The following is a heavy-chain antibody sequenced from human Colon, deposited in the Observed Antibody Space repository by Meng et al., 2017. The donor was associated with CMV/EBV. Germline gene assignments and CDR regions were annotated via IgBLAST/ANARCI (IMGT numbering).Heavy chain of an antibody. CDR2: IYYSGSP. J-gene: IGHJ4*02. Sequence: GSLRLSCTVSGDSISSNFWTWIRQPPGRGLEWIGHIYYSGSPYYNPSLNSRVTISLDTSRNQFSLMLTSVTAADTALYYCAKTGGSDTGLASWGQGTVVTVSS. D-gene: IGHD1-1*01. V-gene: IGHV4-59*01. CDR3: AKTGGSDTGLAS. CDR1: GDSISSNF.